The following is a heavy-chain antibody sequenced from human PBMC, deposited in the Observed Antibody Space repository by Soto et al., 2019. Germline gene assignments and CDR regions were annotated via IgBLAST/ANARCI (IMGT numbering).Heavy chain of an antibody. V-gene: IGHV3-7*01. CDR3: ARDAQVGTNRGEWFDP. CDR1: GFTFSSYW. Sequence: GGSLRLSCAASGFTFSSYWMSWVRQAPGKGLEWVANIKQDGSEKYYVDSVKGRFTISRDNAKNTLYLQMNSLRAEDTAVYYCARDAQVGTNRGEWFDPWGQGTLVTVSS. CDR2: IKQDGSEK. D-gene: IGHD3-16*01. J-gene: IGHJ5*02.